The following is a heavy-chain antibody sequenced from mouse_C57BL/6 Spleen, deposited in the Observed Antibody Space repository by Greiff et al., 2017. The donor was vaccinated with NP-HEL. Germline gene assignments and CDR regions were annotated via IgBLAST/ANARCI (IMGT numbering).Heavy chain of an antibody. V-gene: IGHV5-17*01. D-gene: IGHD2-4*01. CDR2: ISSGSSTI. J-gene: IGHJ4*01. Sequence: VQLKQSGGGLVKPGGSLKLSCAASGFTFSDYGMHWVRQAPEKGLEWVAYISSGSSTIYYADTVKGRFTISRDNAKNTLFLQLTSLRSEDTAMYYCARPYYDDYAMDYWGQGTSVTVSS. CDR1: GFTFSDYG. CDR3: ARPYYDDYAMDY.